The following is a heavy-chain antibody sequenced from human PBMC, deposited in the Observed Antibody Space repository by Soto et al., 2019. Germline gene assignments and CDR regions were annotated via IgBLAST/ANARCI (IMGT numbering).Heavy chain of an antibody. J-gene: IGHJ4*02. CDR1: GGSISSGGYY. CDR2: IYYSGST. V-gene: IGHV4-31*03. Sequence: VQLQESGPGLVKPSQTLSLTCTVSGGSISSGGYYWSWIRQHPGKGLEWIGYIYYSGSTYYNPSLKSRVTISVDTSKNQFSLKLSSVTAADTAVYYCARVRWVHGWLRFSGVDYWGQGTLVTVSS. D-gene: IGHD5-12*01. CDR3: ARVRWVHGWLRFSGVDY.